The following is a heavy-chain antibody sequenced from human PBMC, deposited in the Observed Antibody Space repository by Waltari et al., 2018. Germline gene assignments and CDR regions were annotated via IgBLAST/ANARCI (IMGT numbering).Heavy chain of an antibody. CDR3: AKGYSSGWYYPLFDY. Sequence: QVFLVESGGGVVQPGDSLRLSCVSSGFNFNIYGMPWVRQAQGKGLEWVAFTRFDGINKQYADSVKGRFTISRDNIENTLYLQMNSLRGEDTAVYYCAKGYSSGWYYPLFDYWGQGTLVTVSS. J-gene: IGHJ4*02. CDR1: GFNFNIYG. D-gene: IGHD6-19*01. V-gene: IGHV3-30*02. CDR2: TRFDGINK.